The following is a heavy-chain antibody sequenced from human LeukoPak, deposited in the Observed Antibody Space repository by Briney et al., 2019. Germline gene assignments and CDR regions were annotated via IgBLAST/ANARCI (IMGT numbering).Heavy chain of an antibody. V-gene: IGHV1-8*03. CDR1: GYTFTSYD. Sequence: ASVKVSCKASGYTFTSYDINWVRQATGQGLEWMGWMNPNSGNTGYAQKFQGRVTITRNTSISTAYMELSSLRSEDTAVYYCARGVSLVRGVIITLRWDYYMDVWGKGTTVTVSS. J-gene: IGHJ6*03. CDR3: ARGVSLVRGVIITLRWDYYMDV. CDR2: MNPNSGNT. D-gene: IGHD3-10*01.